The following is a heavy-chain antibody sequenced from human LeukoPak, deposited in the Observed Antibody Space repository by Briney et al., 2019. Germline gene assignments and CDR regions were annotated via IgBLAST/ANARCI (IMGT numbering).Heavy chain of an antibody. V-gene: IGHV4-39*07. CDR2: IDYSGDT. CDR1: GGSISSSGYY. D-gene: IGHD1-1*01. Sequence: SETLSLTCSVSGGSISSSGYYWGWIRQPPGQGLEWIENIDYSGDTYYNPSLKSRVTISVDTSKNQFSLKLRSVTAADTAVYYCVRLLSATGNFDFWGQGALVTVSS. J-gene: IGHJ4*02. CDR3: VRLLSATGNFDF.